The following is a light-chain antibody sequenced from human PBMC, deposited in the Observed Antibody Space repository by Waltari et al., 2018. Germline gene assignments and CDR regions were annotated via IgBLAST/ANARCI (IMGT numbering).Light chain of an antibody. J-gene: IGKJ1*01. CDR3: QQYNSYWT. V-gene: IGKV1-5*03. Sequence: DIQMNQSPSTLSASVGDRVTITCRASQSISSWLAWYQQKPGKAPKLLIYKASSLESGFPSRFSGSGSGTEFTLTISSLQPDDFATYYCQQYNSYWTFGQGTKVEIK. CDR2: KAS. CDR1: QSISSW.